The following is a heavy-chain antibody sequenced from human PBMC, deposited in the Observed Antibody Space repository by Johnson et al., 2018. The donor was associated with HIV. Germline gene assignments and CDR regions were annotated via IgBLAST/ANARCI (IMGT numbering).Heavy chain of an antibody. Sequence: QVQLVESGGGLVKPGGSLRLSCAASGFTFSDYYMTWIRQAPGQGLECLSFLSSSGGTIYYADSVKGRFTLSRDNSKNTLYLQMNSLKTEDTAVYYCTTDPTPLAFGYFDAVDIWGQGTMVTVSS. D-gene: IGHD3-16*01. J-gene: IGHJ3*02. V-gene: IGHV3-11*01. CDR2: LSSSGGTI. CDR3: TTDPTPLAFGYFDAVDI. CDR1: GFTFSDYY.